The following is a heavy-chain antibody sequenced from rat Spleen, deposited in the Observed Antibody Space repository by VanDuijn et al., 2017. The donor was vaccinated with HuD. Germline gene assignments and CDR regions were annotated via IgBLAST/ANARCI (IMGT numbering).Heavy chain of an antibody. Sequence: EVQLVESGGGLVQPGRSLKLSCAASGFTFSNYGMHWIRQAPTKGLEWVASISTSGGSTYYRDSVKGRFTISRDNAKSTLYLQMDSLRSEDTATYYCARHNSGYGYFDYWGQGVMVTVSS. CDR2: ISTSGGST. CDR1: GFTFSNYG. D-gene: IGHD4-3*01. V-gene: IGHV5-19*01. CDR3: ARHNSGYGYFDY. J-gene: IGHJ2*01.